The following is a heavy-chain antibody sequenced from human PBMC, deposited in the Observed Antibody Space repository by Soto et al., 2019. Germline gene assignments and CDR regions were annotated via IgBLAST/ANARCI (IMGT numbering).Heavy chain of an antibody. J-gene: IGHJ1*01. CDR1: GFTFSSYW. V-gene: IGHV3-7*01. Sequence: GGSLRLSCAASGFTFSSYWMTWVRQAPGKGLEWVANIKQDGSEQYFVDSVRGRFTISRDNAKKSLYLQMNSLRAEDTAVYYCARTGQQWLVDHWGQGTLVTVS. CDR3: ARTGQQWLVDH. D-gene: IGHD6-19*01. CDR2: IKQDGSEQ.